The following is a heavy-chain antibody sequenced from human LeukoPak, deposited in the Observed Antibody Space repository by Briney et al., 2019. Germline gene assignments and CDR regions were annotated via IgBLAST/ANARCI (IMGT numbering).Heavy chain of an antibody. J-gene: IGHJ3*02. Sequence: GGSLRLSCAASGFTFSSYWMHWVRQAPGKGLVWVSRINSGGSTTSYADSVKGRFAISRDNAKNTLYLQMNRLRAEDMAVYYCARDVYYGSGSYSNDAFDIWGQGTMVTVSS. D-gene: IGHD3-10*01. CDR1: GFTFSSYW. CDR3: ARDVYYGSGSYSNDAFDI. V-gene: IGHV3-74*01. CDR2: INSGGSTT.